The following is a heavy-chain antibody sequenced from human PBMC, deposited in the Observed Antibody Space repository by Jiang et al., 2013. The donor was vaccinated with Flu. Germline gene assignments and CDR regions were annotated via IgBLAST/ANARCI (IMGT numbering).Heavy chain of an antibody. CDR2: VYPGDSDS. CDR3: ARRQGHSFGHGPGGTHDTFDS. D-gene: IGHD1-26*01. CDR1: GYTFYQLL. V-gene: IGHV5-51*01. Sequence: SLKISCKASGYTFYQLLDRLGAPDARKGLEWMAIVYPGDSDSRYSPSFQGQVTISADKSLSTAYLEWNSLKASDTAMYYCARRQGHSFGHGPGGTHDTFDSWGQGTMVTVSS. J-gene: IGHJ3*02.